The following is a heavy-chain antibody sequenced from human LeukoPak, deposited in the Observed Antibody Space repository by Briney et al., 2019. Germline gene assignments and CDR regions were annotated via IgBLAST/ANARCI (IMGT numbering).Heavy chain of an antibody. CDR3: ARGPYSYDSSGAFDI. J-gene: IGHJ3*02. D-gene: IGHD3-22*01. CDR1: GGSISSYY. V-gene: IGHV4-4*07. CDR2: ISTSGST. Sequence: SEALSLTCTVSGGSISSYYWSWIRQPAGKGLESIGHISTSGSTNYNPSLKSRVTISVDTSKNQFSLKLSSVTAADTAVYFCARGPYSYDSSGAFDIWGQGTMVTVSS.